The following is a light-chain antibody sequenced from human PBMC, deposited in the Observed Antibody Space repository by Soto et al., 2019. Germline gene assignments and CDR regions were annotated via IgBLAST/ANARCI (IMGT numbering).Light chain of an antibody. CDR1: QSVSSN. CDR2: GAS. Sequence: EIVMTQSPATLSVSPGERATLSCRASQSVSSNLAWYQQKPGQAPRLLIYGASTRATGIPARFSGSGSGTEFTLTISSLQPDDVATYYCQQYNSFMTFGQGTRVEI. CDR3: QQYNSFMT. V-gene: IGKV3-15*01. J-gene: IGKJ1*01.